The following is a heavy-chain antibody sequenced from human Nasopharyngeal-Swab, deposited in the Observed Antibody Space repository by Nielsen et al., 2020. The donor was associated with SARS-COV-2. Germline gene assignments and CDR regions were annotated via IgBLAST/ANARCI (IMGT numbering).Heavy chain of an antibody. Sequence: ASVKVSCKASGYTFTGYYMHWVRQAPGKVLEWMGRINTNSGGTNYAQKFQGRVTMTRDTSISTAYMELSRLRSDDTAVYYCARDSDVDTAMVDYYYGMDVWGQGTTVTVSS. CDR2: INTNSGGT. J-gene: IGHJ6*02. CDR1: GYTFTGYY. V-gene: IGHV1-2*06. D-gene: IGHD5-18*01. CDR3: ARDSDVDTAMVDYYYGMDV.